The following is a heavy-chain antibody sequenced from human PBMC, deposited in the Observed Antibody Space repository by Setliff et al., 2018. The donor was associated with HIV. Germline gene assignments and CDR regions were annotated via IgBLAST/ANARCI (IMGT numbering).Heavy chain of an antibody. Sequence: LSCIASGFTVSGYYMAWVRQAPGKGLEWVSTIYSGGSTYHADSVKGRFTLSRDSSKNTLSLQMNSLRPEDTAVYYCARVRLYNAALDYWGQGTLVTVSS. CDR3: ARVRLYNAALDY. D-gene: IGHD3-10*01. J-gene: IGHJ4*02. CDR1: GFTVSGYY. CDR2: IYSGGST. V-gene: IGHV3-66*02.